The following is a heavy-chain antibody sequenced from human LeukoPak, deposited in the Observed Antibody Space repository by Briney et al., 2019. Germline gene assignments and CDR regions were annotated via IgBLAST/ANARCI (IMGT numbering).Heavy chain of an antibody. CDR3: VRRDNTGWNYFDH. CDR1: GGSINSHY. Sequence: SETLSLTCTVSGGSINSHYWSWIRRPPGKGLQWIGDIYYSERTNYNPSLRSRVTISVDTSKNQLSLKLTSVLAADTAMYYCVRRDNTGWNYFDHWGQGILVTASS. D-gene: IGHD6-19*01. J-gene: IGHJ4*02. CDR2: IYYSERT. V-gene: IGHV4-59*08.